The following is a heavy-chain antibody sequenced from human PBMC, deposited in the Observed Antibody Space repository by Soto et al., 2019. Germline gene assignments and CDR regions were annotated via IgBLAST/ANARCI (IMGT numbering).Heavy chain of an antibody. V-gene: IGHV4-61*01. CDR1: GGSVSSGSYY. CDR3: ARETYYYDSSGYFVDY. Sequence: QVQLQESGPGLVKPSETLSLTCTVSGGSVSSGSYYWSWIRQPPGKGLEWIGYIYYSGSTNYNPSLKSRVTISVDTSKNQFSLKLSSVTAADTAVYYCARETYYYDSSGYFVDYWGQGTLVTVSS. J-gene: IGHJ4*02. D-gene: IGHD3-22*01. CDR2: IYYSGST.